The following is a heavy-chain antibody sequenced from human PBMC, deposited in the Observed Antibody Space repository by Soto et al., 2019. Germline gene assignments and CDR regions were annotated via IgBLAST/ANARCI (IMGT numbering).Heavy chain of an antibody. CDR3: ARGDRGAFDL. J-gene: IGHJ3*01. V-gene: IGHV3-74*01. D-gene: IGHD2-21*02. Sequence: EVRLVASEGGLVQPGGSLSLSCAASGFTFSYYWMHWVRQAPGQGLLWVSRIHSDGSSTTYADSVKGRFTISRDNAKNTVSLQMNSLRVEDTGVYFCARGDRGAFDLWGQGTMVTVSS. CDR2: IHSDGSST. CDR1: GFTFSYYW.